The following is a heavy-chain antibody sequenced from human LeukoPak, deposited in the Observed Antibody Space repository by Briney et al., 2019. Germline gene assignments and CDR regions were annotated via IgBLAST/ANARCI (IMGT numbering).Heavy chain of an antibody. Sequence: GASVKVSCKVSGYTLTDLSMHWVRQAPGKGLEWMGGFDPEDGETIYAQKFQGRVTMTEDTSTDTAYMELSSLRSEDTAVYYCASKRYASSGWDMEDYWGQGTLVNVSS. D-gene: IGHD6-19*01. CDR1: GYTLTDLS. V-gene: IGHV1-24*01. CDR3: ASKRYASSGWDMEDY. CDR2: FDPEDGET. J-gene: IGHJ4*02.